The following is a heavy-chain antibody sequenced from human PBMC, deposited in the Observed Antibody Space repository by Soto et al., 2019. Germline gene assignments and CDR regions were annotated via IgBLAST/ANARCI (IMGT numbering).Heavy chain of an antibody. CDR2: IYPGDSDA. CDR3: ARQADYNIFTGYFYYFDY. D-gene: IGHD3-9*01. V-gene: IGHV5-51*01. Sequence: SLKISCKSCGYSFPEYWIGWVRQMPGKGPEWMGIIYPGDSDARYSPSFQGPVTISVDTSINTAFLRWNSLTAADTAMYYCARQADYNIFTGYFYYFDYWAQGSLVTVYS. J-gene: IGHJ4*02. CDR1: GYSFPEYW.